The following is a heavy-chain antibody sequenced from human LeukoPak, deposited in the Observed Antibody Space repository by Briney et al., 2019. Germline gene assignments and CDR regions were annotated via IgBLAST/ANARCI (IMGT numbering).Heavy chain of an antibody. CDR1: GFTFSSYA. J-gene: IGHJ6*02. CDR3: ARTLVVVMYYGMDV. V-gene: IGHV3-30-3*01. D-gene: IGHD3-22*01. CDR2: ISYDGSNK. Sequence: GGSLRLSCAASGFTFSSYAMHWVRQAPGKGLEWVAVISYDGSNKYYADSVKGRFTISRDNSKNTLYLQMNSLRAEDMAVYYCARTLVVVMYYGMDVWGQGTTVTVSS.